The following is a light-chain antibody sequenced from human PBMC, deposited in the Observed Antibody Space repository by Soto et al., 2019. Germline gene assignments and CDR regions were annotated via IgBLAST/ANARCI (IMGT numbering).Light chain of an antibody. V-gene: IGKV1-5*03. CDR3: QQYNTYSLT. CDR2: KAS. Sequence: DIPMTQSPSTLSASVGDRVTITCRASQSISSWLAWYQQKPGKAPKLLISKASYLEGGVPSRFSGSGSGTEFTLTISSLQPEDSATYFCQQYNTYSLTFGQGTKLE. J-gene: IGKJ2*01. CDR1: QSISSW.